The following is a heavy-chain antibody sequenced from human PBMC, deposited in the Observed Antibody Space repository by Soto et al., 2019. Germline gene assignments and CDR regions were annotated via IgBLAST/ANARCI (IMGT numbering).Heavy chain of an antibody. J-gene: IGHJ6*02. CDR2: IIPIFGTA. CDR1: GGTVSSYA. V-gene: IGHV1-69*12. CDR3: ASPTKPLYYYYGMDV. D-gene: IGHD1-1*01. Sequence: QVQLVQSGAEVKKPGSSVKVSCKASGGTVSSYAISWVRQAPGQGLEWMGGIIPIFGTANYAQKFQGRVTITADESTSTAYMEPSSLRSEDTAVYYCASPTKPLYYYYGMDVWGQGTTVTVSS.